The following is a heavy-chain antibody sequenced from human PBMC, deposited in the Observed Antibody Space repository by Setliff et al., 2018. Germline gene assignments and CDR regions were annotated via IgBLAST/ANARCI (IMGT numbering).Heavy chain of an antibody. CDR3: ARSRSNFWSGYFNWFDP. D-gene: IGHD3-3*01. CDR1: GYSFTSYW. J-gene: IGHJ5*02. V-gene: IGHV5-51*01. CDR2: IYPGDSDT. Sequence: GESLKISCKGSGYSFTSYWIGWVRQMPGKGLEWMGIIYPGDSDTRYSPSFQGQVTISADKSISTSYLQWSSLKASDTAMYYCARSRSNFWSGYFNWFDPWGQGTLVTVSS.